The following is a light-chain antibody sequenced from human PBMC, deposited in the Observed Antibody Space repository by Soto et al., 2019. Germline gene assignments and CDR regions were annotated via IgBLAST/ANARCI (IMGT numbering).Light chain of an antibody. CDR3: QSYDSSNVV. V-gene: IGLV6-57*03. Sequence: NFMLTQPHSVSESPGKTVTISCTRSRGSIASNYVQWYQQRPGSAPTTVIYEDNQRPSGVPERFSGSIDSSSNSASLTISVLKTEDEADYYCQSYDSSNVVFGGGTKVTVL. CDR1: RGSIASNY. CDR2: EDN. J-gene: IGLJ2*01.